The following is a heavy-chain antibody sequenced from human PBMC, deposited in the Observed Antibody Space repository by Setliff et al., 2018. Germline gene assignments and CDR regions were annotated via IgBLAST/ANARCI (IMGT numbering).Heavy chain of an antibody. V-gene: IGHV3-33*08. Sequence: QPGGSLRLSCAASGFTFSTYRMHWVRQAPGQGLEWVAVIWDDGGNKYHADSVKGRFTISRDNSKNTLYLQMNSLRPEDTAVYYCARTCSGSGCYAGLESWGQGTPVTVSS. CDR3: ARTCSGSGCYAGLES. CDR1: GFTFSTYR. D-gene: IGHD2-15*01. J-gene: IGHJ4*02. CDR2: IWDDGGNK.